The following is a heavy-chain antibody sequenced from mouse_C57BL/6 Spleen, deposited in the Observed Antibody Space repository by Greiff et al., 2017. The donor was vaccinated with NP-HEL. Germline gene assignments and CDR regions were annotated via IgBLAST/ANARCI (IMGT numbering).Heavy chain of an antibody. CDR2: IDPSDSET. CDR3: ARRTAQVFFDY. CDR1: GYTFTSYW. V-gene: IGHV1-52*01. Sequence: QVQLQQSGAELVRPGSSVKLSCKASGYTFTSYWMHWVKQRPIQGLEWIGNIDPSDSETHYNQKFKDKATLTVDKSSSTAYMQLSSLTSEDSAVYYCARRTAQVFFDYWGQGTTLTVSS. D-gene: IGHD3-2*02. J-gene: IGHJ2*01.